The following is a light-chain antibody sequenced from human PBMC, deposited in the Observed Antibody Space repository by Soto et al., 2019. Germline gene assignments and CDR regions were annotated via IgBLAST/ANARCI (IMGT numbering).Light chain of an antibody. CDR2: EVS. V-gene: IGLV2-8*01. CDR1: SSDVGNYKY. Sequence: QSALTQSPSASGSPGQSVTISCTGTSSDVGNYKYVSWYQQHPGKAPKLMIYEVSNRPSGVPDRFSGSKSGNTASLTVSGLEVEDEADYYCSSYAGSNLWVFGGGTQLTVL. J-gene: IGLJ3*02. CDR3: SSYAGSNLWV.